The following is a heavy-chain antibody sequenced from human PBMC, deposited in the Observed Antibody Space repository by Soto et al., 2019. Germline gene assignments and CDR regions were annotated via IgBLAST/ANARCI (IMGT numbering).Heavy chain of an antibody. V-gene: IGHV1-58*01. J-gene: IGHJ6*02. D-gene: IGHD2-15*01. CDR1: GFTFTSSA. CDR2: IVVGSGNT. CDR3: AARLPLIGYCSGGSCPTGGMDV. Sequence: VASVKVSCKASGFTFTSSAVQWVRQARGQRLEWIGWIVVGSGNTNYAQKFQERVTITRDMSTSTAYMELSSLRSEDTAVYYCAARLPLIGYCSGGSCPTGGMDVWGQGTTVTVS.